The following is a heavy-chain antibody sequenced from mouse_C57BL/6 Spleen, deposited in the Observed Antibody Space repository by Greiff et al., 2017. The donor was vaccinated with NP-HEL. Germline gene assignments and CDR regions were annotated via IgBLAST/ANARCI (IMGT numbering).Heavy chain of an antibody. D-gene: IGHD1-1*01. J-gene: IGHJ2*01. CDR1: GFTFSSYG. CDR3: ARQEGDYYGSSYGNYFDY. V-gene: IGHV5-6*01. CDR2: ISSGGSYT. Sequence: EVMLVESGGDLVKPGGSLKLSCAASGFTFSSYGMSWVRQTPDKRLEWVATISSGGSYTYYPDSVKGRFTISRDNAKNTLYLQMSRLKSEDTAMYYCARQEGDYYGSSYGNYFDYWGQGTTLTVSS.